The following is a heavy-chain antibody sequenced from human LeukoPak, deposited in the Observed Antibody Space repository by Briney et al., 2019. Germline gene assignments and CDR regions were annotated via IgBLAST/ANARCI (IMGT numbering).Heavy chain of an antibody. V-gene: IGHV1-69*13. Sequence: SVNVSCKASGGTFSSYAISWVRQAPGQGLEWMGGIIPIFGTANYAQKFQGRVTITADESTSTAYMELSSLRSEDTAVYYCARDYYGSGSYYNGWFDPWGQGTLVTVSS. J-gene: IGHJ5*02. CDR2: IIPIFGTA. CDR1: GGTFSSYA. CDR3: ARDYYGSGSYYNGWFDP. D-gene: IGHD3-10*01.